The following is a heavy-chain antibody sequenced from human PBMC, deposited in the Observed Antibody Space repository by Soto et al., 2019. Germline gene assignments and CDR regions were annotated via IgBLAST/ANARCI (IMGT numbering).Heavy chain of an antibody. CDR3: KWLLSGDCDVSDL. D-gene: IGHD2-15*01. J-gene: IGHJ3*01. CDR1: GVTFSSYT. V-gene: IGHV1-69*02. Sequence: QVQLVQSGAEVRKPGSSVKVSCKASGVTFSSYTISWVRQAPGQGLEWMGRIISVLGVANYAPKFQGRLNIIADDDTSKVYMDLSSLRSEVTAMYSAKWLLSGDCDVSDLWGQGTVMTVSS. CDR2: IISVLGVA.